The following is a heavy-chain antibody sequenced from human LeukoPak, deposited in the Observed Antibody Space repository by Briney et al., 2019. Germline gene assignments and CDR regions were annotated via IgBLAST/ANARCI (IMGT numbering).Heavy chain of an antibody. D-gene: IGHD3-9*01. CDR2: ISSSSSYI. Sequence: GGSLRLSCAASGFTFSSYSMNWVRQAPGKGLEWVSSISSSSSYIYYADSVKGRFTISRDNSKNTLYLQMNSLRAEDTAVYYCAKGNFDWLSHSYYYYYYMDVWGKGTTVTVSS. CDR3: AKGNFDWLSHSYYYYYYMDV. V-gene: IGHV3-21*04. J-gene: IGHJ6*03. CDR1: GFTFSSYS.